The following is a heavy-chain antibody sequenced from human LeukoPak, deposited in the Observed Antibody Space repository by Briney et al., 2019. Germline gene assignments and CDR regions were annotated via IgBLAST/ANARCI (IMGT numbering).Heavy chain of an antibody. CDR3: ARELSGYYDSSGYYPIGY. J-gene: IGHJ4*02. CDR2: INPSGGST. V-gene: IGHV1-46*01. CDR1: GYTFTSYY. D-gene: IGHD3-22*01. Sequence: ASVKVSCKASGYTFTSYYMHWVRQAPGQGLEWMGIINPSGGSTSYAQKFQGRVTMTRDTSTSTVYMELSSPRSEDTAVYYCARELSGYYDSSGYYPIGYWGQGTLVTVSS.